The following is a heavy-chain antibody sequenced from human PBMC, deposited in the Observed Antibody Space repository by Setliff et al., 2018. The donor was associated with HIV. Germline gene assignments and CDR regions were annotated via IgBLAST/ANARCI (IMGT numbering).Heavy chain of an antibody. Sequence: ASVKVSCKASGYTFNNYGISWVRQAPGQGLEWMGWINTHSGYTNYAQNVQGRVTVTMDTSTSTAYMELRSLKSDDTAVDYCARDQGWVTVVRGEDAFDIWGKGTMVTVSS. CDR1: GYTFNNYG. J-gene: IGHJ3*02. D-gene: IGHD3-10*01. CDR3: ARDQGWVTVVRGEDAFDI. CDR2: INTHSGYT. V-gene: IGHV1-18*01.